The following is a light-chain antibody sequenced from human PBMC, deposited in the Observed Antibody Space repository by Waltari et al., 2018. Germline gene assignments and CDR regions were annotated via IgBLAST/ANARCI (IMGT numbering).Light chain of an antibody. Sequence: EIVLTQSPGTLSLSPGERATLSCRASQSVTSISLSWYQQKLGQAPRLLIYGTSSRATGTPDWFSGSGSGTDFTLTISRLEPEDVAVYYCQQYDGEVVTFGGGTKVEI. CDR1: QSVTSIS. CDR3: QQYDGEVVT. J-gene: IGKJ4*01. CDR2: GTS. V-gene: IGKV3-20*01.